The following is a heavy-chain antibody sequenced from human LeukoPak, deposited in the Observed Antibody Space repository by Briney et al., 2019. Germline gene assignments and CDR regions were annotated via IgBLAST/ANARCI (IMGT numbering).Heavy chain of an antibody. CDR2: ISSSSSTI. CDR1: GFTFSSYS. CDR3: AKGDGNSWYSGFDY. Sequence: GGSLRLSCAASGFTFSSYSMNWVRQAPGKGLEWVSYISSSSSTIYYADSVKGRFTISRDNAKNSLYLQMNSLRVEDTALYYCAKGDGNSWYSGFDYWGQGTLVTVSS. V-gene: IGHV3-48*01. D-gene: IGHD6-13*01. J-gene: IGHJ4*02.